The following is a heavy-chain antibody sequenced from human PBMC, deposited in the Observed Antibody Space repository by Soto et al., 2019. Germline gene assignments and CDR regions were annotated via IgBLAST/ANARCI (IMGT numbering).Heavy chain of an antibody. CDR2: INPDSGGT. V-gene: IGHV1-2*02. Sequence: ASVKVSCKASGYMFTGYYMHWVRQAPGQGLEWMGWINPDSGGTNYDQKFRGRVTMTRDTSISTAYMELSSLRSDDTAVYYCAKKVATFNMEYLGQRLLV. J-gene: IGHJ4*02. D-gene: IGHD5-12*01. CDR1: GYMFTGYY. CDR3: AKKVATFNMEY.